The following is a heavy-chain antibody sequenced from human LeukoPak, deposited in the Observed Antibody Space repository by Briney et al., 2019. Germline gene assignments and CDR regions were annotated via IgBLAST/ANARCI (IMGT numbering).Heavy chain of an antibody. CDR3: ARDTAGNDY. J-gene: IGHJ4*02. Sequence: GGSLRLSCTASGFTFSSYWMSWVRQAPGKGLEWVANIKQDGSEKYYVDSVKGRFTISRDNAKNSLYLQMNSPRAEDTALYYCARDTAGNDYWGQGTLVTVSS. V-gene: IGHV3-7*01. CDR2: IKQDGSEK. D-gene: IGHD6-19*01. CDR1: GFTFSSYW.